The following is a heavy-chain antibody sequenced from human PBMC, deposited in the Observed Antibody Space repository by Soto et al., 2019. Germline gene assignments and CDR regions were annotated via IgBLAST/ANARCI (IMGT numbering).Heavy chain of an antibody. Sequence: ASVKVSCKASGYTFTSHGITWVRQAPRQGLEWMGWISAYNGNTNYTQNLQGRITMTTDTSTSTAYMELRSLRSDDTAVYYCARDLGGYNSIAAYWGQGALVTVSS. J-gene: IGHJ4*02. D-gene: IGHD5-12*01. CDR2: ISAYNGNT. CDR1: GYTFTSHG. V-gene: IGHV1-18*01. CDR3: ARDLGGYNSIAAY.